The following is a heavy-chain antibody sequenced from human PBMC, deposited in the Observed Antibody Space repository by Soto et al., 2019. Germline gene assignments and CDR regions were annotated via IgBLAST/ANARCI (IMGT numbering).Heavy chain of an antibody. Sequence: GASVXVSCKASGYTFTCYYMHWVRQAPGQGLEWMGWINPNSGGTNYAQKFQGRVTMTRDTSISTAYMELSRLRSDDTAVYYCAAEIKYCGGDCYNKGGDDFDLWGQGTMVTVSS. D-gene: IGHD2-21*02. CDR1: GYTFTCYY. CDR3: AAEIKYCGGDCYNKGGDDFDL. CDR2: INPNSGGT. V-gene: IGHV1-2*02. J-gene: IGHJ3*01.